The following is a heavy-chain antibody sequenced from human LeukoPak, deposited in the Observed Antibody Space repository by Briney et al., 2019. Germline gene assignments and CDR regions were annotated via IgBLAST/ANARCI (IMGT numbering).Heavy chain of an antibody. CDR1: GYTFTYYG. CDR3: ARDKSPIRSRSGSESSPLDN. CDR2: ISGCNGNT. D-gene: IGHD6-19*01. V-gene: IGHV1-18*04. J-gene: IGHJ4*02. Sequence: ASVKVSCKTSGYTFTYYGINWVRQAPGQGLGWMGWISGCNGNTKYAQKFQGRVTMTTDTFTNTAYMELRSLRSDDTAMYYCARDKSPIRSRSGSESSPLDNWGQGTLVFVSS.